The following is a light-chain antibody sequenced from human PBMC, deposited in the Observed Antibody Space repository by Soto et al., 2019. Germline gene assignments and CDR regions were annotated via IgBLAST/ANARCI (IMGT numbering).Light chain of an antibody. CDR3: QQYNSYWT. J-gene: IGKJ1*01. CDR2: DAS. V-gene: IGKV1-5*01. Sequence: DIQMTQSPSTLSASVGDRVTITCRASQSISSWLAWYQQKPGKAPKLLIYDASSLESGVPSRCSGSGSGTEFTLTISRLQADDFATYYWQQYNSYWTFGQGTKVEIK. CDR1: QSISSW.